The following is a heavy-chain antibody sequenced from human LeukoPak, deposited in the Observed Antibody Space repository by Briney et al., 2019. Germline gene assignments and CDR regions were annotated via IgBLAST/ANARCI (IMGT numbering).Heavy chain of an antibody. D-gene: IGHD5-18*01. J-gene: IGHJ4*02. Sequence: PGGSLRLSCAASGFTFDDYGMSWVRQAPGKGLEWVSGINWNGGSTGYADSVKGRFTISRDNAKNSLYLQMNSLRAEDTAVYYCARDGGAERYGYLYYFDYWGQGTLVTVSS. CDR1: GFTFDDYG. CDR2: INWNGGST. V-gene: IGHV3-20*04. CDR3: ARDGGAERYGYLYYFDY.